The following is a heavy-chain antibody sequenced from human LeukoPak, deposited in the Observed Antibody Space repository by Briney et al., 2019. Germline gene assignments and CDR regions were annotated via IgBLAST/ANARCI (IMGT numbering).Heavy chain of an antibody. J-gene: IGHJ5*02. CDR2: IYPGDSDT. CDR3: ARSYVFDP. V-gene: IGHV5-51*01. Sequence: GEALQISCKGAGYSFTSYWIGWGRRMPGKGGEGMGIIYPGDSDTRYSPSFQGQVTISADKSISTAYLQWSSLNASDTAMYFCARSYVFDPWGQGALVTVFS. D-gene: IGHD3-10*02. CDR1: GYSFTSYW.